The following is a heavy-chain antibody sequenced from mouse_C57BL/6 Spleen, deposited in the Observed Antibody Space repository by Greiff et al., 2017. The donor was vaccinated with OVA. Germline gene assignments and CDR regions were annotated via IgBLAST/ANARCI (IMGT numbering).Heavy chain of an antibody. V-gene: IGHV1-50*01. Sequence: QVQLKESGAELVKPGASVKLSCKASGYTFTSYWMQWVKQRPGQGLEWIGEIDPSDSYTNYNQKFKGKATLTVDTSSSTAYMQLSSLTSEDSAVYYCARRDGKGYAMDYWGQGTSVTVSS. J-gene: IGHJ4*01. D-gene: IGHD2-1*01. CDR3: ARRDGKGYAMDY. CDR2: IDPSDSYT. CDR1: GYTFTSYW.